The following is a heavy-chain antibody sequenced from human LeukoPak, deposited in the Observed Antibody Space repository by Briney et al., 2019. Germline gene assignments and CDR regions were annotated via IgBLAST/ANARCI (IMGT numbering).Heavy chain of an antibody. D-gene: IGHD3-10*01. J-gene: IGHJ4*02. Sequence: GGSLRLSCAASGFTFHDYGMSWVRQAPGKGLEWVSGINWNGGSTGYADSVKGRFTISRDNAKNSLYLQMNSLRAEDTALYYCVSYYYASGVTDSWGQGTLVTVSS. CDR3: VSYYYASGVTDS. CDR2: INWNGGST. V-gene: IGHV3-20*04. CDR1: GFTFHDYG.